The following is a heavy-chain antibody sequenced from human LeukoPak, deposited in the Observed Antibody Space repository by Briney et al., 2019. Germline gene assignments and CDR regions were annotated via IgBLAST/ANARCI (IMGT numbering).Heavy chain of an antibody. J-gene: IGHJ4*02. CDR2: ISSSGSTI. D-gene: IGHD1-7*01. CDR3: ARYNWNFVDY. Sequence: GGSLRLSCAASGFTFSSYEMNWVRQAPGKGLEWVSYISSSGSTIYYADSVKGRFTISRDNAKNSLYLQMNSLRAEDTAVYYCARYNWNFVDYWGQGTLVTVSS. V-gene: IGHV3-48*03. CDR1: GFTFSSYE.